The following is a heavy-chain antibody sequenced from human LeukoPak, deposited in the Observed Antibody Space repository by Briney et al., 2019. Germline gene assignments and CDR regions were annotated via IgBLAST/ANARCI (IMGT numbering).Heavy chain of an antibody. CDR3: TRVTTNGYFDY. CDR2: IKFDESQS. V-gene: IGHV3-7*04. Sequence: PGGPLRLSGADSGFIFSSIWMGWVRQAPGKGLEWVASIKFDESQSPHVDSVKGRFTISRDNAKNSLYLQMNSLRAEDTAVYFCTRVTTNGYFDYWGQGTLSPSPQ. CDR1: GFIFSSIW. D-gene: IGHD1-1*01. J-gene: IGHJ4*02.